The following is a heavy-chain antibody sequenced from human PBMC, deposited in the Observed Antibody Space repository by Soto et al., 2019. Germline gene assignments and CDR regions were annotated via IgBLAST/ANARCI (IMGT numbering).Heavy chain of an antibody. D-gene: IGHD1-1*01. CDR2: INSDGGTT. V-gene: IGHV3-74*01. J-gene: IGHJ4*02. Sequence: EVQLVESGGGLVQPGGSLRLSCAGSGLTLSRYWMHWVRQGPGKGLVWVSRINSDGGTTTYADSVKGRLTISRDNAKNTVYLQMNSLRAEDTAVYYCLGVETNYFDFWGKGTLVTVSS. CDR3: LGVETNYFDF. CDR1: GLTLSRYW.